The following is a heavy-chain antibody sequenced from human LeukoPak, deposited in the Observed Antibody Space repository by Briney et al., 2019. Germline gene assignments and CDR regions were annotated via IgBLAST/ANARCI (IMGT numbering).Heavy chain of an antibody. CDR2: INPNSGGT. CDR3: ARGGVAGTYYLDY. V-gene: IGHV1-2*02. D-gene: IGHD6-19*01. CDR1: GYTFTGYY. J-gene: IGHJ4*02. Sequence: ASVKVSCKASGYTFTGYYMHWVRQAPGQGLEWMGWINPNSGGTNYAQKFQGRVTMTRDTSISTAYMELSSLRSDDTAVFYCARGGVAGTYYLDYWGQGTLVTVSS.